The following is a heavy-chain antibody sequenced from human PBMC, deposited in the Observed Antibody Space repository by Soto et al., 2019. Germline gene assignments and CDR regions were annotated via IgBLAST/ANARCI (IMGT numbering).Heavy chain of an antibody. D-gene: IGHD3-3*01. CDR2: IIPMLGKT. Sequence: QVQLVQSGAEVKKPGSSVKVSCKASGGTFSTYSISWVRQAPGQGLEWMGGIIPMLGKTNYAQKFQGRVTITADESPSTAYMDLSSLRSDDTAVYYCAKDILEWLFGSGDYYYYGMDVWGQGTTVTVSS. V-gene: IGHV1-69*12. CDR1: GGTFSTYS. J-gene: IGHJ6*02. CDR3: AKDILEWLFGSGDYYYYGMDV.